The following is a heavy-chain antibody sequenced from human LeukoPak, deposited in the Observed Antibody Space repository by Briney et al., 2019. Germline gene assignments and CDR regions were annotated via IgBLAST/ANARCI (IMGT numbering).Heavy chain of an antibody. D-gene: IGHD4-17*01. Sequence: GWSLRLSCVASGFTFSSYGMSWVRQAPGKGLEWVSAIVGSGGSTNYADSVKGRFTISRDNSKTTLYLQMNSLRDEDTALYYCARNGRRTTVTSDVWGQGTLVTVSS. CDR3: ARNGRRTTVTSDV. CDR2: IVGSGGST. V-gene: IGHV3-23*01. J-gene: IGHJ4*02. CDR1: GFTFSSYG.